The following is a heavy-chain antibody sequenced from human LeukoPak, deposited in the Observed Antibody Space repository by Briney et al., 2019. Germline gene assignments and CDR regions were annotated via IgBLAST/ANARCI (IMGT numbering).Heavy chain of an antibody. J-gene: IGHJ6*02. CDR3: ARGPSDRLGYHYGMDV. D-gene: IGHD1-14*01. V-gene: IGHV4-34*01. Sequence: SETLSLTCAVYGGSFSGYYWSWIRQPPGKGLEWIGEINHSGSTNYNPSLKSRVTISVDTSKNQFSLKLSSVTAADTAVYYCARGPSDRLGYHYGMDVWGQGTTVTVSS. CDR2: INHSGST. CDR1: GGSFSGYY.